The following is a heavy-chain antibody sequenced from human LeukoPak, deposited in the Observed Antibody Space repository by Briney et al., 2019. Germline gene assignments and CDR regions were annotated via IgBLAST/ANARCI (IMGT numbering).Heavy chain of an antibody. CDR1: GFTFSSYW. D-gene: IGHD6-19*01. V-gene: IGHV3-74*01. CDR3: ARDTIAVAGDFDF. CDR2: INSDGSGT. J-gene: IGHJ4*02. Sequence: GGSLRLSCAASGFTFSSYWMSWVRQAPGKGLVWVSRINSDGSGTGYADSVKGRFTISRDNAKNTLYLQMNSLRAEDTAVYYCARDTIAVAGDFDFWGQGTLVTVSS.